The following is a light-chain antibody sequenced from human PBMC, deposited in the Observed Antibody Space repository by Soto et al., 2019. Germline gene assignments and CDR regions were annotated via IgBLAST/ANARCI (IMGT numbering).Light chain of an antibody. CDR2: EAN. CDR3: SSYATDSTVL. Sequence: QSVLTQPASVSGSPGQSITISCTGTSSDIGSYDLVSWYQQHPGKAPKLMIYEANKRPSGVSDRFSGSKSGNTASLTISGLQAEDEADYYCSSYATDSTVLFGGGTKVTVL. CDR1: SSDIGSYDL. J-gene: IGLJ2*01. V-gene: IGLV2-23*01.